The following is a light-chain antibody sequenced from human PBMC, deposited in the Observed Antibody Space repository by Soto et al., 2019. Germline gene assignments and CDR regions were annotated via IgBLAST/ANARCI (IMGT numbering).Light chain of an antibody. J-gene: IGKJ2*01. CDR2: ATS. V-gene: IGKV1-39*01. CDR1: ESIGNF. Sequence: DMEMTQSPSSLSASVGDRVTITCRARESIGNFLHWYQQQPGKAPRLLIYATSSLQSGVPSRFSGSGSGTDFTLTISSLQPEDFATYYCHQSYSTPYTFAQGTKLEI. CDR3: HQSYSTPYT.